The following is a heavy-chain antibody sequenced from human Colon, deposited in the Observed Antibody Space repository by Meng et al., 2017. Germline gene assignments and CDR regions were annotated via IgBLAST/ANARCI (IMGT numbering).Heavy chain of an antibody. CDR1: GFTFSSYE. CDR3: AKDLIPHYVWGSYRTESNYFDY. J-gene: IGHJ4*02. V-gene: IGHV3-23*01. D-gene: IGHD3-16*02. Sequence: GESLKISCAASGFTFSSYEMNWVRQAPGKGLEWVSAISGSGGSTYYADSVKGRFTISRDNSKNTLYLQMNSLRAEDTAVYYCAKDLIPHYVWGSYRTESNYFDYWGQGTLVTVSS. CDR2: ISGSGGST.